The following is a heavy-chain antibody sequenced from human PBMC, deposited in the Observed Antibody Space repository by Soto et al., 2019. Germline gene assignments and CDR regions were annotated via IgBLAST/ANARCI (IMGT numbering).Heavy chain of an antibody. CDR3: ARTNGAYSNYFDY. CDR2: INSDRSST. V-gene: IGHV3-74*01. CDR1: GFTFSSYW. J-gene: IGHJ4*02. D-gene: IGHD2-8*01. Sequence: SGFTFSSYWMHWVRQAPGKGLVWVSRINSDRSSTSYADSVKGRFTISRDNAKNSLYLQMNSLRVEDTAVYYCARTNGAYSNYFDYWGRGTLVTVSS.